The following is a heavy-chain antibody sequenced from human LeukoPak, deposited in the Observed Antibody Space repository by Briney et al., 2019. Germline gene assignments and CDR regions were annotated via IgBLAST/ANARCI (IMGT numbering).Heavy chain of an antibody. Sequence: SETLSLTCAVYGGSFSGYYWGWIRQPPGKGLEWIGSIYYSGSTYYNPSLKSRVTISVDTSKNQFSLKLSSVTAADTAVYYCARHRTGSYYNVPYYMDVWGKGTTVTISS. CDR3: ARHRTGSYYNVPYYMDV. D-gene: IGHD3-10*01. V-gene: IGHV4-39*01. CDR2: IYYSGST. CDR1: GGSFSGYY. J-gene: IGHJ6*03.